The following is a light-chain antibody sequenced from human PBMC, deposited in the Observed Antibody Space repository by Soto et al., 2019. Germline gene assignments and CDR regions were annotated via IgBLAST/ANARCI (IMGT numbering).Light chain of an antibody. CDR2: KAS. CDR3: QQYNASFPT. V-gene: IGKV1-5*03. Sequence: DIQMTQSPSTLSASVGDRVTISCRASQNINTWLAWYKQQPGKAPQLLIYKASSLESGVPSRFSGRGSGTDFPLTISSLRPDDFVTFYCQQYNASFPTFGQGTKVEIK. J-gene: IGKJ1*01. CDR1: QNINTW.